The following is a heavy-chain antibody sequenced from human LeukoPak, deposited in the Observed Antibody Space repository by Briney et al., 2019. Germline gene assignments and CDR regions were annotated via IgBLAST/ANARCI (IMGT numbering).Heavy chain of an antibody. Sequence: GGSLRLSCAASGFIFSSYSMNWVRQAPGKGLDWVSGISGDGASTHYAESVKGQFTISRDNSQNTLFLQMNSLRVEDTAIYYCAKDSYVSGRPLRTFDVWGQGTMVTVSS. D-gene: IGHD3-10*01. J-gene: IGHJ3*01. V-gene: IGHV3-23*01. CDR2: ISGDGAST. CDR3: AKDSYVSGRPLRTFDV. CDR1: GFIFSSYS.